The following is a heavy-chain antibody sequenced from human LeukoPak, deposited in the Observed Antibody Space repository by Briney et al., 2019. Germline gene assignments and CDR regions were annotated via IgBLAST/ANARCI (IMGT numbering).Heavy chain of an antibody. J-gene: IGHJ4*02. V-gene: IGHV4-31*03. Sequence: PSETLSLTCTVSGGSVSCGVYYWSWIRQHPGQGLEWIGYVYYSGTTYYNPSLKSRVTISLDTSKNQFSLKLSSVTAADTAVYYCATYGGNYYFDYWGQGTLVTVSS. CDR1: GGSVSCGVYY. CDR2: VYYSGTT. D-gene: IGHD4-23*01. CDR3: ATYGGNYYFDY.